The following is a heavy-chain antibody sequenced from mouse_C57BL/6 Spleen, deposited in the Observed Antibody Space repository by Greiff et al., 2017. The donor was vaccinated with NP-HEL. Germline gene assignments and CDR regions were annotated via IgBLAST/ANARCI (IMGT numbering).Heavy chain of an antibody. Sequence: EVQLVESGPELVKPGASVKISCKASGYSFTGYYMNWVKQSPEKSLEWIGEINPSTGGTTYNQKFKAKATLTVDKSSSTAYMQLKSLTSEDSAVYYCARVTTVVGYAMDYWGQGTSVTVSS. V-gene: IGHV1-42*01. CDR2: INPSTGGT. CDR3: ARVTTVVGYAMDY. CDR1: GYSFTGYY. D-gene: IGHD1-1*01. J-gene: IGHJ4*01.